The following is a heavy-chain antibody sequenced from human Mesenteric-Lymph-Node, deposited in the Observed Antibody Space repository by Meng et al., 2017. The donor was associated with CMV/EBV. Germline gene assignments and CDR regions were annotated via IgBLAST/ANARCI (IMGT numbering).Heavy chain of an antibody. CDR2: ISGSGSAK. V-gene: IGHV3-48*03. Sequence: GGSLRLSCAASGFTFSNYEMNWVRQAPGKGLEWVSCISGSGSAKYYADSVKGRFTISRDNAKNSLYLQMNSPRAEDTAVYYCARELAYNYQYIYYGLDVWGQGTTVTVSS. D-gene: IGHD3-16*01. J-gene: IGHJ6*02. CDR3: ARELAYNYQYIYYGLDV. CDR1: GFTFSNYE.